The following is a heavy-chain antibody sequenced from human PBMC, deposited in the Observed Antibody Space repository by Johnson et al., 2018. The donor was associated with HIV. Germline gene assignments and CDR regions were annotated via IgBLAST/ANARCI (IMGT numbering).Heavy chain of an antibody. CDR2: ISYDGSNK. CDR3: ATFDAFDI. Sequence: QVQLVESGGGVVQPGRSLRLSCAASGFTFSSYAMHWVRQAPGKGLEWVAVISYDGSNKYYADSVKGRFTISRDNSKNTLYLQMNSLRAEDTAVYYCATFDAFDIWGQWTMVTVSS. J-gene: IGHJ3*02. V-gene: IGHV3-30*04. CDR1: GFTFSSYA.